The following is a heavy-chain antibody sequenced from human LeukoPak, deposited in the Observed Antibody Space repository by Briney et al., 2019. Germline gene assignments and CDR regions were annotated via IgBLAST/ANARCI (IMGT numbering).Heavy chain of an antibody. J-gene: IGHJ5*02. D-gene: IGHD4-17*01. V-gene: IGHV4-61*02. CDR2: IYTSGST. Sequence: SETLSLTCTVSGGSISSGSYYWSWIRQPAGKGLEWIGRIYTSGSTNYNPSLKSRVTISVDTSKNQFSLKLSSVTAADTAVYYCARDGDTVTTDNWFDRWGQGTLVTVSS. CDR3: ARDGDTVTTDNWFDR. CDR1: GGSISSGSYY.